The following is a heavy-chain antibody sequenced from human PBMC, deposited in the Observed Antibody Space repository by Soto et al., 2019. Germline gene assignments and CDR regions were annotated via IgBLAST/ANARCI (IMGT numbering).Heavy chain of an antibody. Sequence: GGSLRLSCAASGFTCSNAWMNWVRQAPGKGLEWVGRIKSKTDGGTTDYAAPVKGRFTISRDDSKNTLYLQMNSLKTEDTAVYYCTTGRDIVATRFDYWGQGTLVTVSS. J-gene: IGHJ4*02. CDR3: TTGRDIVATRFDY. CDR1: GFTCSNAW. V-gene: IGHV3-15*07. CDR2: IKSKTDGGTT. D-gene: IGHD5-12*01.